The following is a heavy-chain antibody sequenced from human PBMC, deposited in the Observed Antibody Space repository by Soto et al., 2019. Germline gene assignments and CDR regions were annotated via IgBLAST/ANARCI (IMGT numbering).Heavy chain of an antibody. CDR3: AKAGGDSSGWYLDY. V-gene: IGHV3-23*01. CDR2: ISASGSST. Sequence: GGSLRLSCAASGFTFSTYAMSRVRQAPGKGLEWVSVISASGSSTHYADSVKGRFTISRDNSKNTLYLQMNSLRAEDTAVYYCAKAGGDSSGWYLDYWGQGTLVTVSS. D-gene: IGHD6-19*01. J-gene: IGHJ4*02. CDR1: GFTFSTYA.